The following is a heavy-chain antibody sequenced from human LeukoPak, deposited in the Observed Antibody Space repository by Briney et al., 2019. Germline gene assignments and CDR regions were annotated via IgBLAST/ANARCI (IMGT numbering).Heavy chain of an antibody. CDR1: GFTVSSNY. CDR3: ARKSAAGTIY. CDR2: IYSGGST. V-gene: IGHV3-66*01. Sequence: PGGCLSLSCAASGFTVSSNYMSWVRRAPGKGLEWVSVIYSGGSTYYADSVKGRFTISRDNSKNTLYLQMNSLRAEDTAVYYCARKSAAGTIYWGQGTLVTVSS. J-gene: IGHJ4*02. D-gene: IGHD6-13*01.